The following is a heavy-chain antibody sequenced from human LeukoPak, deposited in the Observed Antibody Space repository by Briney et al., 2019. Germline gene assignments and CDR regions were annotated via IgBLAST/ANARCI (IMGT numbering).Heavy chain of an antibody. D-gene: IGHD6-19*01. CDR1: GYTFTGYY. J-gene: IGHJ4*02. CDR3: ARGSSGWSYYFDY. V-gene: IGHV1-2*02. Sequence: ASVKVSCKASGYTFTGYYMHWVRQAPGQGLEWMGWINPNSGGTNYAQKFQGRVTVTRDTSISTAYMELSSLRSEDTAVYYCARGSSGWSYYFDYWGQGTLVTVSS. CDR2: INPNSGGT.